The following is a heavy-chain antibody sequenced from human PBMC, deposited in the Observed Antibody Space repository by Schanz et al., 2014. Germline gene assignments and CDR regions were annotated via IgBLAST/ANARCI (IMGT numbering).Heavy chain of an antibody. V-gene: IGHV1-2*02. CDR3: ASDFWSGYSHYYYGLDV. CDR2: INPDRGRT. J-gene: IGHJ6*02. D-gene: IGHD3-3*01. CDR1: GYTLTAYY. Sequence: QVQLVQSGAEVKKPGASVKVSCKASGYTLTAYYMHWVRQAPGQGLEWMGWINPDRGRTNYAQKFQGRVTMTRDMSINTAYMELSRLRSDDSAVYYCASDFWSGYSHYYYGLDVWGQGTTVTVSS.